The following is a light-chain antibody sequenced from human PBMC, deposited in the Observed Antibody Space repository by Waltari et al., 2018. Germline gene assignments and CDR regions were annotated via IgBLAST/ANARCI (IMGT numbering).Light chain of an antibody. CDR1: HTASSSN. V-gene: IGKV3-20*01. CDR2: NSS. CDR3: QQYGSTPLFT. J-gene: IGKJ3*01. Sequence: EIVLTHSPGTLSLSPGERAARSCRACHTASSSNLAWYQQKPGQAPRLRLYNSSNRTTGIPDRFIGSGSGTDFTLTISRLEPEDSAVYYCQQYGSTPLFTFGPGTKVDIK.